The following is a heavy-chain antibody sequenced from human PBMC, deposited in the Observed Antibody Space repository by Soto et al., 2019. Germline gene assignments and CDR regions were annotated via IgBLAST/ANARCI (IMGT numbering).Heavy chain of an antibody. CDR1: GGSISSYY. CDR2: TYYSGST. Sequence: PSETLSLTCTVSGGSISSYYWSWIRQPPGKGLEWIGYTYYSGSTNYNPSLKSRVTISVDTYKNQFSLKMSSATAADTAVYYSARAPESDPFHIWGQGTMVTVS. CDR3: ARAPESDPFHI. V-gene: IGHV4-59*01. J-gene: IGHJ3*02.